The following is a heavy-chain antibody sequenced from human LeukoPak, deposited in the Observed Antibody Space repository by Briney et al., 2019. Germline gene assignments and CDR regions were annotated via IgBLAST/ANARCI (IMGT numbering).Heavy chain of an antibody. D-gene: IGHD5-12*01. V-gene: IGHV3-21*01. CDR2: ISSSSSYI. CDR1: GFTFSSYT. J-gene: IGHJ4*02. CDR3: ASARGYDSRDFDY. Sequence: PGGSLRLSCAASGFTFSSYTMNWVRQAPGKGLEWVSSISSSSSYIYYADSVKGRFTISRDNAKNSLYLQMNSLRAEDTAVYYCASARGYDSRDFDYWGQGTLVTVSS.